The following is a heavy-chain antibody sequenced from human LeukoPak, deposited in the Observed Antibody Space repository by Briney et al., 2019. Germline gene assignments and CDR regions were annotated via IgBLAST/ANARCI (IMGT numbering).Heavy chain of an antibody. J-gene: IGHJ4*02. Sequence: VKVSCKASGGTFSSYAISWVRQATGQGLEWMGRIIPIFGIANYAQKFQGRVTITADKSTSTAYMELSSLRSEDTAVYYCARYGYCSGGSCYSRPHFDYWGQGTLVTVSS. CDR2: IIPIFGIA. CDR3: ARYGYCSGGSCYSRPHFDY. V-gene: IGHV1-69*04. D-gene: IGHD2-15*01. CDR1: GGTFSSYA.